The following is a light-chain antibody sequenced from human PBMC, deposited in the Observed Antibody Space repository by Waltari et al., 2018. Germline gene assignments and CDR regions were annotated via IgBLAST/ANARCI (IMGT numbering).Light chain of an antibody. V-gene: IGLV2-23*02. CDR2: EVS. Sequence: QSALTQPASVSGSPGQSITISCTGTSSDVGSYNLVPWYQQHPGKAPKLLIYEVSKRPSGGSNRFSGSKSGNTASLTISGLQAEDEADYYCCSYAGSSLVVFGGGTKLTVL. CDR3: CSYAGSSLVV. J-gene: IGLJ2*01. CDR1: SSDVGSYNL.